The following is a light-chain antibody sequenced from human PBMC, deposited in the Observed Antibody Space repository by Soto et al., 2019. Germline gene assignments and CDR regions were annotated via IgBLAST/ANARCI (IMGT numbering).Light chain of an antibody. CDR1: QDISND. V-gene: IGKV1-33*01. J-gene: IGKJ4*01. CDR2: DAS. Sequence: DIQMTQSPSSLSASVGDRVTITCQASQDISNDLNWYQQKPGNAPKLLIYDASNLETGAPSRFSGSGSGTDFTFTISSLQAEDIATYYCQQYDNLLLTFGGGTKVDIK. CDR3: QQYDNLLLT.